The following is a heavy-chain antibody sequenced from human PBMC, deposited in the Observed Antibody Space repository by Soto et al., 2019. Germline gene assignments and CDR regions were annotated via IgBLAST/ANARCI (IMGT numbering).Heavy chain of an antibody. J-gene: IGHJ6*02. Sequence: QVRLQESGPGLVKPSGTLSLTCAVSGGSISGSISTSDWWSWVRQPPGKGLEWIGQIYHTGRSNYHPSLRSRVTISVDKSKNQFSLNLSSVTAADTAVYYCARVGYCSGGSCYPVYYGMDVWGQGTTVTVSS. D-gene: IGHD2-15*01. V-gene: IGHV4-4*02. CDR2: IYHTGRS. CDR3: ARVGYCSGGSCYPVYYGMDV. CDR1: GGSISGSISTSDW.